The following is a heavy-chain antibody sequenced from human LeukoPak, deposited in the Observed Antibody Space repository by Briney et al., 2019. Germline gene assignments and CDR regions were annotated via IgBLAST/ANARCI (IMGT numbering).Heavy chain of an antibody. D-gene: IGHD3-10*01. CDR2: ISALNGNT. CDR1: GYIFTSYG. J-gene: IGHJ4*02. CDR3: ARDPEGVTPLDY. V-gene: IGHV1-18*01. Sequence: ASVKVSCEASGYIFTSYGFARVRQAPGQGLEWMGWISALNGNTNYAQKFQGRVTMTTDTSTSTAYMELNDTAMYYCARDPEGVTPLDYWGQGTLVTVSS.